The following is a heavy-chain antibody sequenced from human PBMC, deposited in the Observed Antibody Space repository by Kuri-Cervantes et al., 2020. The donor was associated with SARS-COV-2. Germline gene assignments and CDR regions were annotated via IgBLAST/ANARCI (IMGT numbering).Heavy chain of an antibody. D-gene: IGHD3-22*01. CDR3: ARDSSDSSGYLDY. Sequence: GGSLRLSCAASGFTFSSYSMNWVRQAPGKGLEWVSYISSSSSTIYYADSVKGRFTISRDNAKNSLYLQMNSLRAEDTAVYYCARDSSDSSGYLDYWGQGTLVTVSS. CDR1: GFTFSSYS. CDR2: ISSSSSTI. J-gene: IGHJ4*02. V-gene: IGHV3-48*01.